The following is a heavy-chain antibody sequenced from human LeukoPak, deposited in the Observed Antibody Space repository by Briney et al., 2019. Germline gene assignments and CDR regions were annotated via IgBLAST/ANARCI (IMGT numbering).Heavy chain of an antibody. J-gene: IGHJ4*02. D-gene: IGHD3-16*01. CDR2: IYYSGST. Sequence: SETLSLTCTVSGGSISSYYWSWIRQPPGKGLEWIGYIYYSGSTNYNPSLKSRVTISVDTSKNQFSLKLSSVTAADTAVYYCARDRGDYFDYWGQGTLVTVSS. CDR1: GGSISSYY. CDR3: ARDRGDYFDY. V-gene: IGHV4-59*01.